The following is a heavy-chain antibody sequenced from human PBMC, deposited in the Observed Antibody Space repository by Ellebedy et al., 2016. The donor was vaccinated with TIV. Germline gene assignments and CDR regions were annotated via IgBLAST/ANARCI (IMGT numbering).Heavy chain of an antibody. J-gene: IGHJ4*02. CDR2: INPYNGNT. Sequence: AASVKVSCKASGDTLTSYGISWVRQAPGQGLEWMGWINPYNGNTNYAQKVQGRVTMTTDTSTNTAYMELRSLTSDDTAVYFCARTSRYAYSSSCDYWGQGTLVTVSS. CDR1: GDTLTSYG. V-gene: IGHV1-18*04. D-gene: IGHD6-13*01. CDR3: ARTSRYAYSSSCDY.